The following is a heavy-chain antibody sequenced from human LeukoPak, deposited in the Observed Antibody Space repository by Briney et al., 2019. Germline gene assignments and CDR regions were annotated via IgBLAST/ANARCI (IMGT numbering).Heavy chain of an antibody. CDR2: ISWDGTT. CDR1: GFIFEDYT. V-gene: IGHV3-43*01. D-gene: IGHD3-22*01. J-gene: IGHJ4*02. Sequence: GGSLRLSCAASGFIFEDYTMHWVRQAPGKTLEWVSLISWDGTTYYADSVKGRFIISRDNSKDSLSLQMDTLRSEDTAFYYCVKDLSYESSGSFFDFWGQGTLVTVS. CDR3: VKDLSYESSGSFFDF.